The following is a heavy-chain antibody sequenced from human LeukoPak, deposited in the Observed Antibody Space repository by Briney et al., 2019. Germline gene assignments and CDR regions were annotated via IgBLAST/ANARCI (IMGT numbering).Heavy chain of an antibody. V-gene: IGHV3-21*01. D-gene: IGHD1-20*01. CDR1: GFTFSSYS. J-gene: IGHJ4*02. Sequence: GGSLRLSCAASGFTFSSYSLNWVRQAPGKGLEWVSSISSSSSYIYYADSVKGRFTISRDNSKNTLYLQMNSLRTEDTAVYYCAKDFGITGTGGAYFDYWGQGILVTVSS. CDR2: ISSSSSYI. CDR3: AKDFGITGTGGAYFDY.